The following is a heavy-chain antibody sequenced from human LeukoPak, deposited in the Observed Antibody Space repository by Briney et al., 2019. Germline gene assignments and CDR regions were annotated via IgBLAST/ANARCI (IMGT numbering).Heavy chain of an antibody. CDR3: ARTEMTTVTPIDY. V-gene: IGHV1-69*04. D-gene: IGHD4-17*01. Sequence: SVTVSCKASGGTFSSYAISWVRQAPGQGLEWMGRIIPIFGIANYAQKFQGRVTITADKSTSTAYMELSSLRSEDTAVYYCARTEMTTVTPIDYWGQGTLVTVSS. CDR1: GGTFSSYA. CDR2: IIPIFGIA. J-gene: IGHJ4*02.